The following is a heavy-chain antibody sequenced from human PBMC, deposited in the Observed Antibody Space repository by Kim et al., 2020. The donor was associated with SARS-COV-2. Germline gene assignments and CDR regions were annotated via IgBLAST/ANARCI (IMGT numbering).Heavy chain of an antibody. D-gene: IGHD6-13*01. CDR2: ISYDGSNK. J-gene: IGHJ4*02. CDR1: GFTFSSYA. CDR3: ARDHFLVSSWAGTTFDY. Sequence: GGSLRLSCAASGFTFSSYAMHWVRQAPGKGLEWVAVISYDGSNKYYADSVKGRFTISRDNSKNTLYLQMNSLRAEDTAVYYCARDHFLVSSWAGTTFDYWGQGTLVTVSS. V-gene: IGHV3-30-3*01.